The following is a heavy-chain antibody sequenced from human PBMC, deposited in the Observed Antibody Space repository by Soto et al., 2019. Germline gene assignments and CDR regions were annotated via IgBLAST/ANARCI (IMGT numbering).Heavy chain of an antibody. CDR2: MSFDGNEK. CDR1: GFSFHNYG. V-gene: IGHV3-30*03. Sequence: QVQLVASGAGVVQPGRSLRLSCAASGFSFHNYGVHWVRQDPGKGLEWLAFMSFDGNEKYYVDSVRGRVDIFRDNSENTVYLQLNSLTIEDTSIYYFARDYGGSIDNWGQGTLVLVSS. CDR3: ARDYGGSIDN. J-gene: IGHJ4*02. D-gene: IGHD6-25*01.